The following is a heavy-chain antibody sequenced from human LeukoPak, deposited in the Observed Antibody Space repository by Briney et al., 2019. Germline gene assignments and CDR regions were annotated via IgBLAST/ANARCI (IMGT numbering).Heavy chain of an antibody. D-gene: IGHD6-13*01. CDR1: GGSISSGSYY. V-gene: IGHV4-61*02. J-gene: IGHJ5*02. CDR2: IYTSGST. Sequence: SQTLSLTCTVSGGSISSGSYYWSWIRQPAGKGLEWIGRIYTSGSTNYNPSLKSRVTISVDTSKNQFSLKLSSVTDADTAVYYCARDLIAAAGNDWFDPWGQGTLVTVSS. CDR3: ARDLIAAAGNDWFDP.